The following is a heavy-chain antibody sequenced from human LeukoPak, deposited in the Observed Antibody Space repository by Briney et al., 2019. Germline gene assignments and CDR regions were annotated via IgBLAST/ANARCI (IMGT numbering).Heavy chain of an antibody. V-gene: IGHV4-34*01. CDR2: INHSGST. CDR3: ASGMAPMVGFQH. J-gene: IGHJ1*01. Sequence: KPSETLSLTCAVYGGSFSGYYWSWIRQPPGKGLEWIGEINHSGSTNYNPSLKSRVTISVDTSKNQFSLKLSSVTAADTAVYYCASGMAPMVGFQHWGQGTLVTVSS. D-gene: IGHD2-8*01. CDR1: GGSFSGYY.